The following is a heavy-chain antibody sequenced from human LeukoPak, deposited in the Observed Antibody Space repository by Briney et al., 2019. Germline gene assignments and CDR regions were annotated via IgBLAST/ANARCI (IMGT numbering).Heavy chain of an antibody. J-gene: IGHJ5*02. CDR2: IIPIFGTA. V-gene: IGHV1-69*06. CDR1: ENTFTNYY. Sequence: SVKVSCTASENTFTNYYMHWVRQAPGQGLEWMGGIIPIFGTANYAQKFQGRVTITADKSTSTAYMELSSLRSEDTAVYYCARDDEYSSGWYGAAWGQGTLVTVSS. CDR3: ARDDEYSSGWYGAA. D-gene: IGHD6-19*01.